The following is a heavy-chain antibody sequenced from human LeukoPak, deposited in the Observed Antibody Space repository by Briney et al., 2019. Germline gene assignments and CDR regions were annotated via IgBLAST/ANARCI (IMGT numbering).Heavy chain of an antibody. CDR2: ISYDGSNK. V-gene: IGHV3-30*18. J-gene: IGHJ4*02. CDR1: GFTFSSYG. D-gene: IGHD4-11*01. CDR3: AKDYSSGEYYFDY. Sequence: PGGSLRLSCAASGFTFSSYGMHWVRRAPGKGLEWVAVISYDGSNKYYADSVKGRFTISRDNSKNTLYLQMNSLRAEDTAVYYCAKDYSSGEYYFDYWGQGTLVTVSS.